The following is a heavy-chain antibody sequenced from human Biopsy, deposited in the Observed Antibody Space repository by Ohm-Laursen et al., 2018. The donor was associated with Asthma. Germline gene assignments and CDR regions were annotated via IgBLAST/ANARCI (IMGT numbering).Heavy chain of an antibody. Sequence: SSVKASCKSLGGTFNTYVIGWVRQAPGQGLEWMRWINFVFGTTTYPQKFQDRVTITADDSTSTVYMELSSLRSEDTAVYYCARKAGSCISRTCYSLDFWGQGTLVTVSS. CDR2: INFVFGTT. J-gene: IGHJ4*02. V-gene: IGHV1-69*01. D-gene: IGHD2-2*01. CDR3: ARKAGSCISRTCYSLDF. CDR1: GGTFNTYV.